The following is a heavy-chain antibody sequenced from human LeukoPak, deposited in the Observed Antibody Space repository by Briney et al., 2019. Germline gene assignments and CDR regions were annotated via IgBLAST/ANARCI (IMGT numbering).Heavy chain of an antibody. Sequence: SETLSLTCTVSGVSVSSHYWSWIRQPPGKGLEWIGYIYYSGSTSYNPSLQSRVTISVDTSKNQFSLKVSSVTAADTAVYYCARGASGWSHFDYWGQGALVTVSS. CDR3: ARGASGWSHFDY. D-gene: IGHD6-19*01. CDR1: GVSVSSHY. CDR2: IYYSGST. V-gene: IGHV4-59*02. J-gene: IGHJ4*02.